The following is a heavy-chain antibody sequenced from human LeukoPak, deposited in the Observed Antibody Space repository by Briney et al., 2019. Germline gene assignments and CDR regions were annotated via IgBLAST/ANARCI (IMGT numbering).Heavy chain of an antibody. CDR3: ARGADRSGYSFYFDY. CDR2: INSDGSST. D-gene: IGHD3-22*01. Sequence: PGGSLRLPCAASGFXFSNYWMHWVRQTPGKGQVWVSRINSDGSSTSYADSVKGRFSISRDKAKNTLYLQMNSLRAEDTAVYYCARGADRSGYSFYFDYWGQGTLVTVSS. CDR1: GFXFSNYW. V-gene: IGHV3-74*01. J-gene: IGHJ4*02.